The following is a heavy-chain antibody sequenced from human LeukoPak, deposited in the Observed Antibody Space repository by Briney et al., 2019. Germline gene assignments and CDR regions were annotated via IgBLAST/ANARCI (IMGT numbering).Heavy chain of an antibody. CDR2: INPNSGGT. Sequence: GASVKVSCKASGYTFTGYYMHWVRQAPGQGLEWMGWINPNSGGTNYAQKFQGRVTMTRDTSISTAYMELSRLRSDDTAVYYCARDASTAVTRYYYGMDVWGQGTTVTVSS. V-gene: IGHV1-2*02. CDR3: ARDASTAVTRYYYGMDV. D-gene: IGHD4-23*01. CDR1: GYTFTGYY. J-gene: IGHJ6*02.